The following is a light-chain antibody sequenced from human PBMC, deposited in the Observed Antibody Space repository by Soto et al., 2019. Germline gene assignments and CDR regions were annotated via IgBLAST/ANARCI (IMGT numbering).Light chain of an antibody. CDR3: QQYYSFPWT. J-gene: IGKJ1*01. CDR1: QSVDIN. CDR2: GAS. V-gene: IGKV3-15*01. Sequence: EIVLTQSPATLSVSPGDRVTLSCRASQSVDINLAWYQQRPGQAPRLLVYGASTKATDMPGRFSGRGSGTDFTLTISCLQSEDFATYYCQQYYSFPWTFGQGTKVDIK.